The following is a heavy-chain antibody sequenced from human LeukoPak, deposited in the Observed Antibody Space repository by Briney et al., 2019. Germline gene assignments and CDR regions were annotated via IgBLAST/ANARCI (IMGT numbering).Heavy chain of an antibody. CDR2: ISYDGSNK. J-gene: IGHJ3*02. CDR3: ARAIIELELQKDAFDI. V-gene: IGHV3-30-3*01. D-gene: IGHD1-7*01. Sequence: GGSLRLSCAASGFTFSSYAMHWVRQAPGKGLEWVAVISYDGSNKYYADSVKGRFTISRDNAKNSLYLQMNSLRAEDTAVYYCARAIIELELQKDAFDIWGQGTMVTVSS. CDR1: GFTFSSYA.